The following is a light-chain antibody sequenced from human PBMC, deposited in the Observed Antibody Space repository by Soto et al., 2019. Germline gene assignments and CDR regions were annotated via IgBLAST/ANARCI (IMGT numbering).Light chain of an antibody. CDR1: QSISSW. J-gene: IGKJ1*01. Sequence: DIQMTQSPSTLSASVGDRVTITCRASQSISSWLAWYQQKPGKAPKLLIYKASSLESGVPSRFSGSGSGTKFTLTISSLQPDDFATYYCQQYNSQWTFGQGTKV. CDR2: KAS. CDR3: QQYNSQWT. V-gene: IGKV1-5*03.